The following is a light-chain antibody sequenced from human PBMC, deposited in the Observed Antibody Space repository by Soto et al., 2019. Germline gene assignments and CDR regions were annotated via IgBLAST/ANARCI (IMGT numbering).Light chain of an antibody. CDR3: QQYGNSPRT. J-gene: IGKJ2*02. CDR2: GAS. CDR1: QRVANNY. Sequence: DSVLTQSPGTLSLSPGEKATLSCRASQRVANNYLAWYQRNPGHAPRLLIYGASIRASGIPDRFSGSGSRTYFTLTISGPEPEDFAVYYWQQYGNSPRTFGQGTKLEIK. V-gene: IGKV3-20*01.